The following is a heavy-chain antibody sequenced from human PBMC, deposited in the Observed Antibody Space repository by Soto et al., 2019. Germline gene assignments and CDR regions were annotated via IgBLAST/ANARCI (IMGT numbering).Heavy chain of an antibody. CDR2: IYYSGRT. CDR1: GGSISSYY. V-gene: IGHV4-59*01. CDR3: ARDLQYSRLFYGMDV. J-gene: IGHJ6*02. Sequence: PSETLSLTCSVSGGSISSYYWNWIRQPPGKGLEWIGYIYYSGRTTYNPSLKSRVTISVDTSKNQFSLWLSSVTTADTAVYYCARDLQYSRLFYGMDVWGQGTTVTVSS. D-gene: IGHD6-13*01.